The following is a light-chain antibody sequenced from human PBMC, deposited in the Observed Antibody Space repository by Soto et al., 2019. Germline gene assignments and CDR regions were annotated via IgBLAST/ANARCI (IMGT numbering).Light chain of an antibody. CDR3: QQYYGSPLT. V-gene: IGKV4-1*01. J-gene: IGKJ4*01. CDR2: WAS. CDR1: QSVFYSSNSKNY. Sequence: DIVMTQSPDSLAVSLGERATINCKSSQSVFYSSNSKNYLAWYQQKPGQPPKLLIYWASTRESGVPDRFSGSGSGTHFTLTISSLQAEDVAVYYCQQYYGSPLTFGGGTKVEIK.